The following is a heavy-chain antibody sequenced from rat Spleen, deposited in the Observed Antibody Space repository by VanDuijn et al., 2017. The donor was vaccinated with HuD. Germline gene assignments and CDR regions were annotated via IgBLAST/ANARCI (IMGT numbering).Heavy chain of an antibody. CDR3: VRIEPYDYDGTYYYVMDA. CDR2: ISPSGGST. CDR1: GFTFSNYD. Sequence: EVQLVESGGGLVQPGRSLKLSCAASGFTFSNYDMAWVRQAPTKGLEWVASISPSGGSTYYRDSVKGRFTVSRDNAENTQYLQIDSLRSEDTATYYCVRIEPYDYDGTYYYVMDAWGQGASVTVSS. V-gene: IGHV5S13*01. D-gene: IGHD1-12*02. J-gene: IGHJ4*01.